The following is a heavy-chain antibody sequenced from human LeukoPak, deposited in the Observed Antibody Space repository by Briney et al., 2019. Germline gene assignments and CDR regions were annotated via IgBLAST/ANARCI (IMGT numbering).Heavy chain of an antibody. V-gene: IGHV6-1*01. CDR1: GDSVSSNSAA. CDR3: AREPDYSGCDC. D-gene: IGHD6-19*01. Sequence: SQTLSLTCAISGDSVSSNSAAWNWITPSPSRGLEWLGRTYYRSKWYIEYEAAVRSRITIKPDTSKNQFSLQLSSMTPEDTAVYYCAREPDYSGCDCWGQGTLVTVSS. J-gene: IGHJ4*02. CDR2: TYYRSKWYI.